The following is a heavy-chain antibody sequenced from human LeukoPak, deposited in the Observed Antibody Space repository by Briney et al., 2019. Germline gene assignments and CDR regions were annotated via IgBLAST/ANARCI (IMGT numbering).Heavy chain of an antibody. CDR1: GFTFSSYA. CDR2: ISNNGGST. V-gene: IGHV3-64*05. CDR3: VKAGTNPYYFDS. Sequence: GGSLRLSCSASGFTFSSYAMHWVRQAPGKGLEYVSAISNNGGSTYYADSAKGRFTISRDNTKNTLFVQMSSLRAEDTAVYYCVKAGTNPYYFDSWGQGTLVTVSS. D-gene: IGHD1-14*01. J-gene: IGHJ4*02.